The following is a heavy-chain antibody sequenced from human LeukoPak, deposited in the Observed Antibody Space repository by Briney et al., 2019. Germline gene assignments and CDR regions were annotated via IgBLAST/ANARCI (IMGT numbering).Heavy chain of an antibody. J-gene: IGHJ4*02. CDR3: AKMVSVDY. CDR1: GCTFSSYA. Sequence: PAGSLTLSCAASGCTFSSYAMSWVRQAPGKGLEWVSAISGSGGSTYYADSVNGQFTISRDNSKIPQYLQMNSLRAGGMFVYYCAKMVSVDYWVQGTLVTVCS. D-gene: IGHD2-8*01. V-gene: IGHV3-23*01. CDR2: ISGSGGST.